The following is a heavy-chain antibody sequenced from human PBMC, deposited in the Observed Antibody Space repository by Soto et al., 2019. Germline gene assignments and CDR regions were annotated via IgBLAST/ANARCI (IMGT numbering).Heavy chain of an antibody. V-gene: IGHV3-48*01. Sequence: PGGSLRLSCAASGFTFSSYSMNWVRQAPGKGLEWVSYISSSSSTIYYADSVKGRFTISRDNAKNSLYLQMNSLRAEDTAVYYSAKDAVRYCISTSCYSFAYWGQGTLVTVSS. D-gene: IGHD2-2*02. CDR2: ISSSSSTI. CDR1: GFTFSSYS. J-gene: IGHJ4*02. CDR3: AKDAVRYCISTSCYSFAY.